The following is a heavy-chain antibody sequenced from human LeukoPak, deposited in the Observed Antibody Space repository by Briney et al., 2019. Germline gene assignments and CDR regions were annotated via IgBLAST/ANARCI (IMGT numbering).Heavy chain of an antibody. V-gene: IGHV4-61*02. CDR1: GGSISSGSYF. CDR2: IYTSGST. Sequence: SQTLSLTCTVSGGSISSGSYFWSWIRQPAGKGLEWIGRIYTSGSTNYNPSLKSRLTISVDTSKNQFSLKLSSVTAADTAVYYCARDGYCSSTSCYDAFDIWGQGTMVTVSS. CDR3: ARDGYCSSTSCYDAFDI. J-gene: IGHJ3*02. D-gene: IGHD2-2*03.